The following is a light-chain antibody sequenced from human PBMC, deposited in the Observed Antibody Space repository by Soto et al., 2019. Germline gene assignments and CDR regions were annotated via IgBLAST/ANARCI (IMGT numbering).Light chain of an antibody. V-gene: IGLV2-23*01. CDR1: GSDVGSYNL. J-gene: IGLJ2*01. CDR2: EGS. Sequence: QSVLTQPASVSGSPGQSITISCTGTGSDVGSYNLVSWYQQHPGKAPKLLIYEGSKRPSGVSNRFSGSKSGNTASLTISGLQAKVGVDYYGCPYARSNTVVFGGGTKVTVL. CDR3: CPYARSNTVV.